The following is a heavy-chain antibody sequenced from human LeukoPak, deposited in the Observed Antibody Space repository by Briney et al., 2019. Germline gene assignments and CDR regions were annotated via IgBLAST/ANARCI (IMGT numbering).Heavy chain of an antibody. CDR1: GFTFSSYS. V-gene: IGHV3-48*01. CDR3: AREAGYIDY. CDR2: ISSSSSTI. Sequence: GGSLRLSCAASGFTFSSYSMNWVRQAPGKGLEWVAYISSSSSTIYYADSVKGRFTISRDNAKNSLYLQMNNLRAEDTAVYYCAREAGYIDYWGQGTLVTVSS. J-gene: IGHJ4*02. D-gene: IGHD6-13*01.